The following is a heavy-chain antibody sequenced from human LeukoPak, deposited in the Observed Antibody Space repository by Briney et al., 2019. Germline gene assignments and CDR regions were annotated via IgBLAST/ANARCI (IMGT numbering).Heavy chain of an antibody. CDR1: GYTFISYS. Sequence: ASVKVSCKASGYTFISYSMNWVRQAPGQGLEWMGWINTNTGNPTYAQGFTGRFVFSLDTSVSTAYLQISSLKAEDTAVYYCARDFTTMIVGNYYYYYYMDVWGKGTTVTVSS. D-gene: IGHD3-22*01. V-gene: IGHV7-4-1*02. J-gene: IGHJ6*03. CDR2: INTNTGNP. CDR3: ARDFTTMIVGNYYYYYYMDV.